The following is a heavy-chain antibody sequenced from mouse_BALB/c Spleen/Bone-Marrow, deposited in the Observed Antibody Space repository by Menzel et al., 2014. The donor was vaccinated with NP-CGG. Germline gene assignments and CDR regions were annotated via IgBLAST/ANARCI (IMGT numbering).Heavy chain of an antibody. J-gene: IGHJ2*01. D-gene: IGHD2-14*01. CDR2: IDPANGNA. Sequence: VQLKESGAELVKPGASVKLSCTASGFNIKDTYMHWVKQRPEQGLGWIGRIDPANGNAKYAPKFQGKATITADTSSNTAYLQLSSLTSEDTAVYYCARYRLGTYFDFWGQGTTLTVSS. CDR3: ARYRLGTYFDF. CDR1: GFNIKDTY. V-gene: IGHV14-3*02.